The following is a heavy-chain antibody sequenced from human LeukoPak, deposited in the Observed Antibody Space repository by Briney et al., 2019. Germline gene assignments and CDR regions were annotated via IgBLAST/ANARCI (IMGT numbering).Heavy chain of an antibody. J-gene: IGHJ6*02. CDR2: IYYSGST. CDR1: GGSISSYY. CDR3: ARIQDTIVGVVNGPGMDV. D-gene: IGHD3-3*01. V-gene: IGHV4-59*01. Sequence: SETLSLTCTVSGGSISSYYWSWIRQPPGKGLEWIGYIYYSGSTNYNPSLKSRVTISVDTSKNQFSLKLSSVTAADTAVYDCARIQDTIVGVVNGPGMDVWGQGTTVTVSS.